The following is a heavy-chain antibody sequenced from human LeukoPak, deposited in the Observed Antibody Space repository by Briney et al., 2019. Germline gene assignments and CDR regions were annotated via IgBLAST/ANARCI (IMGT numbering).Heavy chain of an antibody. Sequence: GGSLRFSCAASGFTFSSYSMNWVRQAPGKGLEWVSYISSSSSTIYYADSVKGRFTISRDNAKNSLYLQMNSLRAEDTAVYYCAREHHYDSSAYYFDYWGQGTLVTVSS. CDR2: ISSSSSTI. CDR3: AREHHYDSSAYYFDY. D-gene: IGHD3-22*01. V-gene: IGHV3-48*01. J-gene: IGHJ4*02. CDR1: GFTFSSYS.